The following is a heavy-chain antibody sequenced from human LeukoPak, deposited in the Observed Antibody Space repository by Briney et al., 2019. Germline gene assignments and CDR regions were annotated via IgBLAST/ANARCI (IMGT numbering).Heavy chain of an antibody. CDR2: ISYDGSNK. J-gene: IGHJ4*02. V-gene: IGHV3-30*04. CDR3: AGVNLAGAAMVKEAFDY. CDR1: GFTFSSYA. Sequence: GGSLRLSCAASGFTFSSYAMHWVRQAPGKGLEWVAVISYDGSNKYYADSVKGRFTISRDNSKNTLYLQMNSLRAEDTAVYYCAGVNLAGAAMVKEAFDYWGQGTLVTVSS. D-gene: IGHD5-18*01.